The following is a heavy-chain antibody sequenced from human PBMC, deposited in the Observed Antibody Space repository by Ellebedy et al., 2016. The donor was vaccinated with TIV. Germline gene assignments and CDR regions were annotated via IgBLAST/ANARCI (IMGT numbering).Heavy chain of an antibody. CDR3: ARLKMYVSPFYAMDV. CDR1: GFTFSSYS. V-gene: IGHV3-48*02. D-gene: IGHD2-8*01. J-gene: IGHJ6*02. Sequence: GESLKISCAASGFTFSSYSMNWVRQAPGKGLEWVSYTSGSSSTIYYADSVKGRFTISRDNAKDSLYLQMNSLRDEDTAVYYCARLKMYVSPFYAMDVWGQGTAVTVSS. CDR2: TSGSSSTI.